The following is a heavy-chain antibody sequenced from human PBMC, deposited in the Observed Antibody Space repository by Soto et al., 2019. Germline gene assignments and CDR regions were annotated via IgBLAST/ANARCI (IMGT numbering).Heavy chain of an antibody. D-gene: IGHD2-21*01. CDR2: ISYTSSTI. J-gene: IGHJ5*02. Sequence: SCAASGFTFSTYSMNWVRQAPGKGLEWVSYISYTSSTIYYADSVKGRFTISRDNAKNSLFLQMNSLRDEDTAVYYCARDNGLAGSFDPWGQGTLVTVSS. CDR1: GFTFSTYS. CDR3: ARDNGLAGSFDP. V-gene: IGHV3-48*02.